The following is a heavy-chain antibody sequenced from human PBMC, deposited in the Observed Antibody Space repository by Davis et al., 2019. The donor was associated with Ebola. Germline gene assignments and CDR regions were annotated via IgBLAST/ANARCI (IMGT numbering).Heavy chain of an antibody. J-gene: IGHJ3*02. CDR2: ITSGSTFI. Sequence: GGSLRLSCAASGFTFSTYSMNWVRQSPGKELEWVSSITSGSTFIYYADSVKGRFTISRDNAKNSLYLQMNSLRAEDTAVYHCARGGYYDTSGYSHDAFDIWGQGTMVTVSS. V-gene: IGHV3-21*01. CDR1: GFTFSTYS. D-gene: IGHD3-22*01. CDR3: ARGGYYDTSGYSHDAFDI.